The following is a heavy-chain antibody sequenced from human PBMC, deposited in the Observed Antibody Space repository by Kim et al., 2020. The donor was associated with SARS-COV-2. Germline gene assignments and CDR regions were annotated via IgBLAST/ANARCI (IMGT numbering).Heavy chain of an antibody. Sequence: GGSLRLSCGASGFSFSSYSMNWVRQAPGKGLEWVSYIRGSSSTIYYADSVKGRFTISRDNAKNSLYLQMNSLSDEDTAVYYCAREMGAFDIWGQGTMVTV. CDR2: IRGSSSTI. V-gene: IGHV3-48*02. CDR3: AREMGAFDI. D-gene: IGHD1-26*01. CDR1: GFSFSSYS. J-gene: IGHJ3*02.